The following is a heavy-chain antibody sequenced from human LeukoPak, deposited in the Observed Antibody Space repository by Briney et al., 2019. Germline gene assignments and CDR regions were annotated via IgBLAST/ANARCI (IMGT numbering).Heavy chain of an antibody. V-gene: IGHV1-69*04. Sequence: SVKVSCKASGGTFSSYAISWVRQAPGQGLEWMGRIIPILGITNYAQKFQGRVTITADKSTSTAYMELSSLRSDDTAVYYCARDPSGGYVPYFDYWGQGTLVTVPS. CDR3: ARDPSGGYVPYFDY. CDR2: IIPILGIT. D-gene: IGHD3-16*01. CDR1: GGTFSSYA. J-gene: IGHJ4*02.